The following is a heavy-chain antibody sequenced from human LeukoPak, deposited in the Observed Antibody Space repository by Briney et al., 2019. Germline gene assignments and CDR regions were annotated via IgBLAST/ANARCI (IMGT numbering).Heavy chain of an antibody. CDR1: GFTFDDYT. V-gene: IGHV3-43*01. Sequence: GGSLRLSCAASGFTFDDYTMHWVRQAPGKGLEWVSLISWDGGSTYYADSVKGRFTISRDNSKNSLYLQMNSLRTEDTALYYCAREWEPGYYYYGMDVWGQGTTVTVSS. CDR3: AREWEPGYYYYGMDV. J-gene: IGHJ6*02. D-gene: IGHD1-26*01. CDR2: ISWDGGST.